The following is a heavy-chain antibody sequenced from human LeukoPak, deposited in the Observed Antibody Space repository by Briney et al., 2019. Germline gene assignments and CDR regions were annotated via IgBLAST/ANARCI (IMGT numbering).Heavy chain of an antibody. CDR1: GFTVSSNY. J-gene: IGHJ3*02. Sequence: GGSLRLSCAASGFTVSSNYMSWVRQAPGKGLEWVSVIYSGGSTYYADSVKGRFTISRDNSKNTLYLQMNSLRAEDTAVYYCARDQTVTTDAFDIWGQGTMVTVSS. CDR3: ARDQTVTTDAFDI. D-gene: IGHD4-17*01. CDR2: IYSGGST. V-gene: IGHV3-66*01.